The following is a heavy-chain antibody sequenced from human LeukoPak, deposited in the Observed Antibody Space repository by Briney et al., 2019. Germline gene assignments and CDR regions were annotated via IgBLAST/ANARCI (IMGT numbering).Heavy chain of an antibody. CDR2: IIPIFGTA. CDR1: GGTFSSYA. J-gene: IGHJ4*02. D-gene: IGHD3-16*02. CDR3: ARVALEVITFGGVIVMEYDY. Sequence: ASVKVSCKASGGTFSSYAISWVRQAPGQGLEWMGGIIPIFGTANYAQKFQGRVTITADKSTSTAYMELSGLRSEDTAVYYCARVALEVITFGGVIVMEYDYWGQGTLVTVSS. V-gene: IGHV1-69*06.